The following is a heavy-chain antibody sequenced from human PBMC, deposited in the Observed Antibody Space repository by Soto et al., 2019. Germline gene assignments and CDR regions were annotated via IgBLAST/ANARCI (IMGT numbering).Heavy chain of an antibody. V-gene: IGHV4-59*01. D-gene: IGHD6-19*01. Sequence: SETLSLTCTVSGGSISSYYWSWIRQPPGKGLEWIGYIYYSGSTNYNPSLKSRVTISVDTSKNQFSLKLSSVTAADTAVYYCARGIAVAGDFDYWGQGTPVTVSS. CDR3: ARGIAVAGDFDY. J-gene: IGHJ4*02. CDR1: GGSISSYY. CDR2: IYYSGST.